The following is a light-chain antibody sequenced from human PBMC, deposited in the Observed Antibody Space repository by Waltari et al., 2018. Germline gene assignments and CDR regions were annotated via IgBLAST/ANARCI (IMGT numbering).Light chain of an antibody. CDR2: EAT. CDR3: CSYTGSSTSYG. V-gene: IGLV2-23*01. J-gene: IGLJ1*01. CDR1: STDLASYNL. Sequence: QSALSQPASVSGSPGQSLTITCTGASTDLASYNLVAWYQHHPNRAPKLIIYEATKRPSWIAHRFSGAKSGDTASVRISGLQADDEADYYCCSYTGSSTSYGCGGGTKVTVL.